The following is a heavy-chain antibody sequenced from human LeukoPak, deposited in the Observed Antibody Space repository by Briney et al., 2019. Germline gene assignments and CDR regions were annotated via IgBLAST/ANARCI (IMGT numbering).Heavy chain of an antibody. J-gene: IGHJ4*02. Sequence: EASVKVSCKASGYTFTDYAITWVRQAPGQGLEWMGWISIYNTNTNYAQKFQDRVAMTTDTSTSTAYMELRSLRSDDTAIYYCARRSYCGADCYGKALDYWGQGTLVTVSS. CDR3: ARRSYCGADCYGKALDY. D-gene: IGHD2-21*01. CDR1: GYTFTDYA. V-gene: IGHV1-18*01. CDR2: ISIYNTNT.